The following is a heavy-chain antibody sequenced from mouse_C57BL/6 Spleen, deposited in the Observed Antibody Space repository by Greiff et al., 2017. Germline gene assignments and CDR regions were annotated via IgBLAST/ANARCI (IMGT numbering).Heavy chain of an antibody. Sequence: VQLQQSGPVLVKPGASVKMSCKASGYTFTDYYMNWVKQSHGKSLEWIGVINPYNGGTSYNQKFKGKATLTVDKSSSTAYMELNSLTSEDSAVYYCARGLTTVVAPYFGYWGQGTTLTVSS. J-gene: IGHJ2*01. CDR3: ARGLTTVVAPYFGY. CDR1: GYTFTDYY. V-gene: IGHV1-19*01. CDR2: INPYNGGT. D-gene: IGHD1-1*01.